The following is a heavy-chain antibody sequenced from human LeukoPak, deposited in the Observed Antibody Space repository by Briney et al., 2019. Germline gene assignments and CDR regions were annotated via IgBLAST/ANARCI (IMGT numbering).Heavy chain of an antibody. CDR3: ARARIAVADQPNDY. D-gene: IGHD6-19*01. CDR1: GYTFTSYD. CDR2: MNPNSGNT. Sequence: ASVKVSCKASGYTFTSYDINWVRQATGQGLEWMGWMNPNSGNTGYAQKFQGRVTMTRNTSISTAYMELSSLRSEDTAVYYCARARIAVADQPNDYWGQGTLVTVSS. V-gene: IGHV1-8*01. J-gene: IGHJ4*02.